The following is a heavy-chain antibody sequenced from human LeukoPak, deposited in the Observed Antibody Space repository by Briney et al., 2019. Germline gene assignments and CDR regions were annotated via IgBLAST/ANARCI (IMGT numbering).Heavy chain of an antibody. CDR3: ARVAVGRYDFDF. D-gene: IGHD1-26*01. Sequence: PGGSLRLSCAASGFTVGSNYLTWVRQAPGKGLEWVSVIYSGGNTYYADSVKGRFTISRDNSKDTLYLQMNSLRAEDTAVYYCARVAVGRYDFDFWGRGTLVTVSS. J-gene: IGHJ4*01. V-gene: IGHV3-66*01. CDR2: IYSGGNT. CDR1: GFTVGSNY.